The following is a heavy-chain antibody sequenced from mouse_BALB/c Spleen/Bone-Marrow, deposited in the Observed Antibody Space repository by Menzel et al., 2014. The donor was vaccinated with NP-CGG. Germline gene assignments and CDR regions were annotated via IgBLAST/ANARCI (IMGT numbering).Heavy chain of an antibody. V-gene: IGHV1-7*01. Sequence: VQRVESGAELAKPGASVKMSCKASGYTFTSYWMHWVKQRPGQGLEWIGYINPSTGYTAYNQNFKGKATLTADKSSSTAYMQLSSLTSEDSAVYYCALYYRYDTSDYWGQGTTLTVSS. CDR1: GYTFTSYW. J-gene: IGHJ2*01. CDR2: INPSTGYT. CDR3: ALYYRYDTSDY. D-gene: IGHD2-14*01.